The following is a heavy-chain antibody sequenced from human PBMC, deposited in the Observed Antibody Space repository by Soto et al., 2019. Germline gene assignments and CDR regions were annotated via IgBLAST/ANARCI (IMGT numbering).Heavy chain of an antibody. CDR3: SRDGDYYGLHA. J-gene: IGHJ6*02. CDR2: TTSPDYGGPT. CDR1: GFTSGDYG. D-gene: IGHD3-3*01. Sequence: EVQVVESGGGFVQPGRSLRLSCSFSGFTSGDYGLTWVSQAPGKGLEWAGFTTSPDYGGPTEYAASVKGRFIFSRDESKSVAYLQMNSLQTEDTGIYYCSRDGDYYGLHACGRGTTVTVSS. V-gene: IGHV3-49*04.